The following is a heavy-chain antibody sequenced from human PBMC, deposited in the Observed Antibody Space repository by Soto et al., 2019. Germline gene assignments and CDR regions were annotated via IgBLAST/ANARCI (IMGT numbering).Heavy chain of an antibody. CDR1: GFTFSSYS. CDR2: ISSSSSYI. D-gene: IGHD3-22*01. Sequence: EVQLVESGGGLVKPGGSLRLSCAASGFTFSSYSMNWVRQAPGKGLEWVSSISSSSSYIYYADSVKGRFTISRDNAKNSLYRQMNSQRAEDAAVYYCARAKYYYDSHTGGWFDPWGQGTLVTVSS. J-gene: IGHJ5*02. CDR3: ARAKYYYDSHTGGWFDP. V-gene: IGHV3-21*01.